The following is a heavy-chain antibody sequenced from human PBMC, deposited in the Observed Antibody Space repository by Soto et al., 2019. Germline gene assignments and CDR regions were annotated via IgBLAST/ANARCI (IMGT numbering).Heavy chain of an antibody. CDR1: GGSISSYY. V-gene: IGHV4-59*12. CDR3: ARLIGNSWLDS. Sequence: SETLSLTCTVSGGSISSYYWSWIRQPPGKGLEWIGEAHYSGRTNYNPSLRGRVTISVDRSQNQVSLKLNSVTAADTALYYCARLIGNSWLDSWGQGTLVTVSS. J-gene: IGHJ5*01. D-gene: IGHD3-16*01. CDR2: AHYSGRT.